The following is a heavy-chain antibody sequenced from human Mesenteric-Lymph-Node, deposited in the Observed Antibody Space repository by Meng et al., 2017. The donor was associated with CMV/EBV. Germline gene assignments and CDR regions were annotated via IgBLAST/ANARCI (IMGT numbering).Heavy chain of an antibody. D-gene: IGHD6-6*01. CDR2: IYYGGST. J-gene: IGHJ4*02. CDR3: ARLSSVSSSSI. CDR1: GGSFSSYY. Sequence: SETLSLTCSVSGGSFSSYYWYWIRQSPGKGLEWIGSIYYGGSTNYNPSLKSRVTMSVDTSKNQFSLKLTSVTAADTAVYYCARLSSVSSSSIWGQGTLVTVSS. V-gene: IGHV4-59*12.